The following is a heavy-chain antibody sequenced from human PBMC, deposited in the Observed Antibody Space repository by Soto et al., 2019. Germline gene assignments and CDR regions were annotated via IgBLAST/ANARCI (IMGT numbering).Heavy chain of an antibody. V-gene: IGHV4-30-4*01. CDR2: IYYSGST. J-gene: IGHJ6*03. Sequence: SETLSLTCTVSGGSISSGDYYWSWIRQPPGKGLEWIGYIYYSGSTNYNPSLKSRVTISVDTSKNQFSLKLSSVTAADTAVYYCARHDVDFGVVTGYYYYYMDVWGKGTTVTVSS. D-gene: IGHD3-3*01. CDR1: GGSISSGDYY. CDR3: ARHDVDFGVVTGYYYYYMDV.